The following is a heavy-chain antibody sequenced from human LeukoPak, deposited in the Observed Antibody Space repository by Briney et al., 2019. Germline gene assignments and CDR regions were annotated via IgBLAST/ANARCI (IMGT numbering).Heavy chain of an antibody. CDR2: IYYSGST. D-gene: IGHD5-18*01. CDR3: ARDLAYSYQN. V-gene: IGHV4-39*07. Sequence: SETLSLTCTVSGGSISSSSYYWGWIRQPPGKGLEWIGSIYYSGSTYYNPSLKSRVTMSVDTSKNQFSLKLSSVTAADTAVYYCARDLAYSYQNWGQGTLVTVSS. J-gene: IGHJ4*02. CDR1: GGSISSSSYY.